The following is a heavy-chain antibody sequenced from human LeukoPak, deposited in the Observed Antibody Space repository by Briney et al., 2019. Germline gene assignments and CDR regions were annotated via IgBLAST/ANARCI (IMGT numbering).Heavy chain of an antibody. V-gene: IGHV3-21*01. J-gene: IGHJ3*02. Sequence: PGGSLRLSCAASGFTFSSYSMNWVRQAPGKGLEWVSPISSSSSYIYYADSVKGRFTVSRDNAKNSLYLQMNSLRAEDTAVYYCAMNSVYDGGDAFDIWGQGTMVTVSS. CDR2: ISSSSSYI. CDR3: AMNSVYDGGDAFDI. D-gene: IGHD5/OR15-5a*01. CDR1: GFTFSSYS.